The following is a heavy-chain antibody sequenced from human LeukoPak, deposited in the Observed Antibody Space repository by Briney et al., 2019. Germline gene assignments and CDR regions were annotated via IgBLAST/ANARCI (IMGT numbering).Heavy chain of an antibody. CDR1: GFTFSSSW. J-gene: IGHJ4*02. V-gene: IGHV3-7*01. Sequence: GGPLRLSCAASGFTFSSSWMSWVRQAPGKGLEWVAHINEDGTEKYYVDSVKGRLTISKDNAKNSLSLQMNSLRVEDTAVYYCARASLLAVADYWGQGTLVTVSS. D-gene: IGHD6-19*01. CDR2: INEDGTEK. CDR3: ARASLLAVADY.